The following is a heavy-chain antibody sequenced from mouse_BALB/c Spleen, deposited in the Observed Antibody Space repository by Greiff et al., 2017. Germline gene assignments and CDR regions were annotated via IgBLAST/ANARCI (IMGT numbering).Heavy chain of an antibody. D-gene: IGHD2-4*01. CDR3: ARDLGDYDRFAY. CDR2: ISDGGSYT. J-gene: IGHJ3*01. CDR1: GFTFSDYY. V-gene: IGHV5-4*02. Sequence: EVKVVESGGGLVKPGGSLKLSCAASGFTFSDYYMYWVRQTPEKRLEWVATISDGGSYTYYPDSVKGRFTISRDNAKNNLYLQMSSLKSEDTAMYYCARDLGDYDRFAYWGQGTLVTVSA.